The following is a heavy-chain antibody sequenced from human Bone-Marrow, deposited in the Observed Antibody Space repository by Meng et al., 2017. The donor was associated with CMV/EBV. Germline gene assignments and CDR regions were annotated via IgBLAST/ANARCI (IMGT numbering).Heavy chain of an antibody. D-gene: IGHD3-3*01. Sequence: GGSLRLSCAASGFTFSSYSMNWVRQAPGKGLEWVSYISSSSSTIYYADSVKGRFTISRDNSKNTLYLQMNSLRAEDTAVYYCARDSEYYDFWSTQRADWGPGPLVPCSS. CDR3: ARDSEYYDFWSTQRAD. CDR2: ISSSSSTI. V-gene: IGHV3-48*01. CDR1: GFTFSSYS. J-gene: IGHJ4*02.